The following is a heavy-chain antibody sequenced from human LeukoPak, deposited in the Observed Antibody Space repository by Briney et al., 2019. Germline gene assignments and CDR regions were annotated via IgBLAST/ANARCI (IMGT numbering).Heavy chain of an antibody. J-gene: IGHJ4*02. CDR1: GFTFDDYA. Sequence: GRSLRLSCAASGFTFDDYAMHWVRQAPGKGLEWVSDISCNSGSIGYADSLKGRFTISRDNTKNSLFLQMNSLRAEDTAFYYCSKDITCQLLLNGFDDWGQGALVTVSS. CDR2: ISCNSGSI. D-gene: IGHD1-26*01. V-gene: IGHV3-9*01. CDR3: SKDITCQLLLNGFDD.